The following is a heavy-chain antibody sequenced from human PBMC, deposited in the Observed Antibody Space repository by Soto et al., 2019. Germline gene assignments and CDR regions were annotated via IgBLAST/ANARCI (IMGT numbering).Heavy chain of an antibody. Sequence: SETLSLTCAVSGDSISSGNWWSWVRQPPGKGLEWIGEIHHSGTTIYNPSLKSRIITSVDKSTNQFSLKLTSVTAADTAVYFCARVPRGSSYGFFDYWGQGSLVTVS. CDR3: ARVPRGSSYGFFDY. D-gene: IGHD5-18*01. V-gene: IGHV4-4*02. J-gene: IGHJ4*02. CDR2: IHHSGTT. CDR1: GDSISSGNW.